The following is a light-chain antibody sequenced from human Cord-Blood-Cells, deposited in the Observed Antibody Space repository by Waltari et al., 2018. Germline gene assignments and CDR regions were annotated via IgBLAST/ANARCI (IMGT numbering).Light chain of an antibody. J-gene: IGLJ3*02. Sequence: QSALTQPASVSGSPGPSITISCTGTSSDVGGYNYVSWYQQHPGKAPKLMIYDVSTRPSGVSNRFSGSKSGNTASLTISGLQAEDEADYYCSSYTSSSTWVFGGGTKLTVL. CDR2: DVS. V-gene: IGLV2-14*01. CDR3: SSYTSSSTWV. CDR1: SSDVGGYNY.